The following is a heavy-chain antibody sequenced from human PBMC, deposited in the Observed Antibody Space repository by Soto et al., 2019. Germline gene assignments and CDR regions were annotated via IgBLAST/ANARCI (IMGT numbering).Heavy chain of an antibody. D-gene: IGHD5-18*01. J-gene: IGHJ4*02. CDR1: GGSISSYY. CDR3: ARREGYSYGH. Sequence: QVQLQESGPGLVKPSETLSLACTVSGGSISSYYWSWIRQPPGEGLKWIGNIYYSGSTNYNPSLNTRATLPVGTSKNQISLKLSSVTAADTAVYYCARREGYSYGHWGQGTLVTVSS. V-gene: IGHV4-59*08. CDR2: IYYSGST.